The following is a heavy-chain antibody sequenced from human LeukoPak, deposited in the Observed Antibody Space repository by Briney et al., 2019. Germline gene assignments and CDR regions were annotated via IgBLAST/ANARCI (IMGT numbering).Heavy chain of an antibody. D-gene: IGHD4/OR15-4a*01. Sequence: PSETLSLTCTVSGGSISSYYWSWIRQPPGKGLEWIGYIYYSGSTSYNPSLKSRVTISVDTSKNQFPLRLSSVTAADTAMYYCARGGARGYYYYYMDVWGKGTTVTVSS. V-gene: IGHV4-59*01. CDR3: ARGGARGYYYYYMDV. CDR2: IYYSGST. CDR1: GGSISSYY. J-gene: IGHJ6*03.